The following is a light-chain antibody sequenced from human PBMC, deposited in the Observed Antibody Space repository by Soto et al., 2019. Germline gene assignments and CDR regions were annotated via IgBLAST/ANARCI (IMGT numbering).Light chain of an antibody. J-gene: IGKJ1*01. CDR2: GAS. CDR3: QQYEPSPRT. V-gene: IGKV3-20*01. Sequence: EIVLTQSPGTLSLSPGERTTLSCRASQSVSSNFLDWYQQKPGQAPRLLIYGASSRVTGIPDRFSGSGSGTVFTLTMSRLEPEDFAVYYCQQYEPSPRTFGQGTKVEI. CDR1: QSVSSNF.